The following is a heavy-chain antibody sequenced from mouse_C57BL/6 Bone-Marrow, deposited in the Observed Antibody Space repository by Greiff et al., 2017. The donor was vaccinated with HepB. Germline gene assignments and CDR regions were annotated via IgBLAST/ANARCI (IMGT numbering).Heavy chain of an antibody. CDR1: GYTFISYG. Sequence: VKLMESGAELARPGASVKLSCKASGYTFISYGISWVKQRTGQGLEWIGEIYPRSGNTYYNEKFKGKATLTADKSSSTAYMELRSLTSEDSAVYFCARPRNYFDYWGQGTTLTVSS. J-gene: IGHJ2*01. CDR3: ARPRNYFDY. CDR2: IYPRSGNT. V-gene: IGHV1-81*01.